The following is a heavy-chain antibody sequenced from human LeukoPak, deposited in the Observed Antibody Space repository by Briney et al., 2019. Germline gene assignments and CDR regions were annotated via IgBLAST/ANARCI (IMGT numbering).Heavy chain of an antibody. V-gene: IGHV4-34*01. Sequence: SETLSLTCAVYGGSFSGYYWSWIRQPPGKGLEWIGEINHSGSTNYNPSLKSRVTISVDTSKNQFSLKLSSVTAADTAVYYCARGYRGRDGYNPHFDYWGQGTLVTVSS. CDR3: ARGYRGRDGYNPHFDY. CDR2: INHSGST. CDR1: GGSFSGYY. J-gene: IGHJ4*02. D-gene: IGHD5-24*01.